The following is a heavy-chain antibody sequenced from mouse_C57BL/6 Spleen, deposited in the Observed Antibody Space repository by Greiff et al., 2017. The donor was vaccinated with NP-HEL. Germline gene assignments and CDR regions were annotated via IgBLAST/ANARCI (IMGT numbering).Heavy chain of an antibody. CDR2: INPNNGGT. Sequence: VQLQQSGPELVKPGASVKISCKASGYTFTDYYMNWVKQSHGKSLEWIGDINPNNGGTSYNQKFKGKATLTVDKSSSTAYMELRSLTSEDSAVYYCARNYKGYAMDYWGQGTSVTVSS. CDR1: GYTFTDYY. CDR3: ARNYKGYAMDY. J-gene: IGHJ4*01. V-gene: IGHV1-26*01. D-gene: IGHD2-12*01.